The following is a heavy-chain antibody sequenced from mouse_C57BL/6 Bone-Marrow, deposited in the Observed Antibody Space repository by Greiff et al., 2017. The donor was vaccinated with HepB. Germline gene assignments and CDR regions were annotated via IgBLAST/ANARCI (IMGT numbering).Heavy chain of an antibody. Sequence: EVQLVESGPGLVKPSQSLSLTCSVTGYSITSGYYWNWIRQFPGNKLEWMGYISYDGSNNYNPSLKNRISITRDTSKNQFFLTLNSVTTEDTSTYYCARGYSNYEDYAMDYWGQGTSVTVSS. V-gene: IGHV3-6*01. CDR3: ARGYSNYEDYAMDY. D-gene: IGHD2-5*01. J-gene: IGHJ4*01. CDR1: GYSITSGYY. CDR2: ISYDGSN.